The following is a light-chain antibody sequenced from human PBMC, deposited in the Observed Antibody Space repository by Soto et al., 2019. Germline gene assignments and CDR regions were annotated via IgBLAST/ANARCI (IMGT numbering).Light chain of an antibody. CDR3: HQTYSTFLS. V-gene: IGKV1-39*01. Sequence: DIQMTQSPASLSASVGDRVAITCRASQNINYYLNWYQQKPGKAPKLLIYGASHLHSGVSSRFSGSRSGTDFTLTIRSLQLEDFAPYFCHQTYSTFLSCDGGTKVEIK. CDR2: GAS. J-gene: IGKJ4*01. CDR1: QNINYY.